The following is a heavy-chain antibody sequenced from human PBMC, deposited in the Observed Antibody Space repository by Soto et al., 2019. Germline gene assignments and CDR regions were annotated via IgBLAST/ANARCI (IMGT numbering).Heavy chain of an antibody. Sequence: EVQLLESGGGFVHPGGSLTLSCAASGFTFTSYAMSWVRQAPGKGLEWVSAISGSGGSTYYAGSVKGRFTISRDNSRDTLYLQMNSLRAEDTAVYYCATRGSMNYFDYWGQGTLVTVSS. V-gene: IGHV3-23*01. D-gene: IGHD3-10*01. CDR2: ISGSGGST. CDR1: GFTFTSYA. J-gene: IGHJ4*02. CDR3: ATRGSMNYFDY.